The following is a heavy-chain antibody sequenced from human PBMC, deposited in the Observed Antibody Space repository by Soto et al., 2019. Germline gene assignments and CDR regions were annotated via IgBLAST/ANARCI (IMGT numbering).Heavy chain of an antibody. CDR2: INPNSGGT. J-gene: IGHJ6*04. CDR1: GYTFTGYY. V-gene: IGHV1-2*04. D-gene: IGHD2-15*01. CDR3: AGGDSSKNKNKYTSSGMAV. Sequence: ASVKVSCKASGYTFTGYYMHWVRQAPGQGLEWMGWINPNSGGTNYAQKFQGWVTMTRDTSISTAYMELSRLRSDDTAVYYCAGGDSSKNKNKYTSSGMAVGGKGTTVPVPS.